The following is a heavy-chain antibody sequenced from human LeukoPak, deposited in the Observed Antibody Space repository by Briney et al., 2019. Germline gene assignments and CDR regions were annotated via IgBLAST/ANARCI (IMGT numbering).Heavy chain of an antibody. CDR1: GVSISSVSYY. J-gene: IGHJ5*02. CDR3: ARVNVDIVATPFESNWFDP. D-gene: IGHD5-12*01. V-gene: IGHV4-61*02. Sequence: SETLSLTCAVSGVSISSVSYYWSSIRQPAGKGLEWIGRIYTSGRTNYNPSLKRRVTISVDTSKNQFSLKLSSVTAADTAVYYCARVNVDIVATPFESNWFDPWGQGTLVTVSS. CDR2: IYTSGRT.